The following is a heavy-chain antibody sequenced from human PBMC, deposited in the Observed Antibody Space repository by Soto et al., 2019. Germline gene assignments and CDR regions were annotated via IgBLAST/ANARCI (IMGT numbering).Heavy chain of an antibody. CDR2: IKSKVDGGTA. Sequence: EVQLVESGGGLVKPGGSLRLSCAASGFTFSNAWMNWVRQGPGKGLEWLGRIKSKVDGGTADYGAATKGRFNISRDDLKNMLYLQMNSLKPDDTAVYYCTTLSYLYYDGMDVWGEGTTVTVSA. J-gene: IGHJ6*04. CDR3: TTLSYLYYDGMDV. CDR1: GFTFSNAW. V-gene: IGHV3-15*01. D-gene: IGHD2-2*01.